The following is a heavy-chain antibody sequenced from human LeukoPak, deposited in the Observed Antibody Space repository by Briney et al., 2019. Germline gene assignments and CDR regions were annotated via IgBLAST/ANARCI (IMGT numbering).Heavy chain of an antibody. CDR3: ATAAYDSGSYIVNHDY. J-gene: IGHJ4*02. CDR2: ISGSGGSI. D-gene: IGHD3-22*01. CDR1: GFTFSSYA. V-gene: IGHV3-23*01. Sequence: GGSLRLSCAASGFTFSSYAMSWVRQAPGKGLEWVSAISGSGGSIYYADSVKGRFTISRDNSKNTLYLQMNSLRAEDTAVYYCATAAYDSGSYIVNHDYWGQGTLVTVSS.